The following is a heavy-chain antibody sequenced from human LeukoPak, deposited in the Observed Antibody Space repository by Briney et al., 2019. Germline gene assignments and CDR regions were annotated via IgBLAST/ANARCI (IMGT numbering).Heavy chain of an antibody. CDR1: GYSFTTYW. CDR3: ARLATKPGIAAAGYYFDY. V-gene: IGHV5-51*01. J-gene: IGHJ4*02. Sequence: GESLKISCKGSGYSFTTYWIGWVRQMPGKGLEWMGVIYPGDSDTRYSPSFQGQVTISADKSISTAYLQWSSLKASDTAMYYCARLATKPGIAAAGYYFDYWGQGTLVTVSS. D-gene: IGHD6-13*01. CDR2: IYPGDSDT.